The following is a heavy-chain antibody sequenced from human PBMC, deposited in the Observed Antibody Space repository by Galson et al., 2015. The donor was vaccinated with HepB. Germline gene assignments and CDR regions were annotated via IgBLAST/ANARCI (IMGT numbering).Heavy chain of an antibody. CDR2: ISSSSSTI. CDR1: GFSFQTTS. V-gene: IGHV3-48*04. CDR3: ARRGWDLGS. J-gene: IGHJ1*01. Sequence: SLRLSCAASGFSFQTTSMNWVRQAPGKGLEWIAYISSSSSTIYYTESVKGRFTVSRDNAKSSVSLQMTSLRVEDSAMYYCARRGWDLGSWGPGTLVTVSS. D-gene: IGHD1-26*01.